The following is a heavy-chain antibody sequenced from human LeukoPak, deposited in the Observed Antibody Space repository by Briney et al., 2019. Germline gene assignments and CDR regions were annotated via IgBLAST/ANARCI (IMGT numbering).Heavy chain of an antibody. CDR2: ISYDGSNK. CDR3: ARDKGCTNGVCSDGSIFDY. D-gene: IGHD2-8*01. Sequence: GGSLRLSCAASGFTFSSYAMHWVRQAPGKGLEWVAVISYDGSNKYYADSVKGRFTISRDNSKNTLYLQMNSLRAEDTAVYYCARDKGCTNGVCSDGSIFDYWGQGTLVTVSS. CDR1: GFTFSSYA. J-gene: IGHJ4*02. V-gene: IGHV3-30-3*01.